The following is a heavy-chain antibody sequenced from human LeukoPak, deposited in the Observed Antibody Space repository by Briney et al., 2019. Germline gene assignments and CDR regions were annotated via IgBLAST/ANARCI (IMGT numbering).Heavy chain of an antibody. V-gene: IGHV3-23*01. CDR1: GIKFSRFA. J-gene: IGHJ4*02. D-gene: IGHD3-16*01. Sequence: GFLKISRARAGIKFSRFAMSLVRQGSGEGLELGSSIRGNGETFYADSVKGRFTLSSDSSRNTVYFQLNNLRVEDTAIYYCARASWVSSTDAVRWGQGTLVTVPS. CDR3: ARASWVSSTDAVR. CDR2: IRGNGET.